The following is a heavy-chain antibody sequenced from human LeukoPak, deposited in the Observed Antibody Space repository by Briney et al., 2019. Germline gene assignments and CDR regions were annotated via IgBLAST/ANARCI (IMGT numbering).Heavy chain of an antibody. J-gene: IGHJ4*02. V-gene: IGHV4-34*01. Sequence: SETLSLTCAVYGGSFSGYYWSWIRQPPGKGLEWIGSIYYSGSTYYNPSLKSRVTISVDTSKNQFSLKLSSVTAADTAVYYCARHSLLYYFDYWGQGTLVTVSS. CDR3: ARHSLLYYFDY. CDR2: IYYSGST. D-gene: IGHD2-21*01. CDR1: GGSFSGYY.